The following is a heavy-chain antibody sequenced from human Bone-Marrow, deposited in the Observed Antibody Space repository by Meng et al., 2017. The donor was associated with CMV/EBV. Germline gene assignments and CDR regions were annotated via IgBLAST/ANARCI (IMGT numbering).Heavy chain of an antibody. V-gene: IGHV4-34*01. D-gene: IGHD3-10*01. CDR2: INHSGST. Sequence: SETLSLTCAVYGGSFSGYYWSWIRQPPGKGLEWIGEINHSGSTNYNPSLKSRVTISVDTSKNQFSLKLSSMTAADTAVYYCAREAYYYGSGSHFDYWGQGTLVTVSS. J-gene: IGHJ4*02. CDR1: GGSFSGYY. CDR3: AREAYYYGSGSHFDY.